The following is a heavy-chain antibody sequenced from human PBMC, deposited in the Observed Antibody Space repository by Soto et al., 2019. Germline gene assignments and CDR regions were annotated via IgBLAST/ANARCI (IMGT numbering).Heavy chain of an antibody. CDR2: ISGSGGIT. CDR1: GFSFSNYA. D-gene: IGHD1-7*01. Sequence: GGSLRLSCAASGFSFSNYAMTWVRQAPGKGLEWVSVISGSGGITYYADSVKGRFTISRDNSKNTLYLQMNSLRAEDTAVYYCAKCPAVGELRDYYYYMDVWGKGTTVTVSS. V-gene: IGHV3-23*01. CDR3: AKCPAVGELRDYYYYMDV. J-gene: IGHJ6*03.